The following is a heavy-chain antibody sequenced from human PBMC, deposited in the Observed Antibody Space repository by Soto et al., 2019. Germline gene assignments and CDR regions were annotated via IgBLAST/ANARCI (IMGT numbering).Heavy chain of an antibody. CDR2: IYATGKT. CDR1: GASMSSGGNS. J-gene: IGHJ6*02. D-gene: IGHD3-10*01. Sequence: TSETLSLTCAVSGASMSSGGNSWSWIRQSPGKGLEWSGCIYATGKTYYNPSLKSRVTISVDTSNNLFSLNVTSVTAADTAVYYCARAPPGPSPRWDVWGQGTTVTVSS. V-gene: IGHV4-30-2*06. CDR3: ARAPPGPSPRWDV.